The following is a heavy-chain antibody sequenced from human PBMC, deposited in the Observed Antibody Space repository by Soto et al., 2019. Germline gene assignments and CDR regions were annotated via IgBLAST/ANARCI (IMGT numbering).Heavy chain of an antibody. CDR3: ARERYQVISDGMDV. V-gene: IGHV1-2*02. Sequence: QVQLVQSGADVKTPGASVRVSCKASGYTFTGYYVHWVREAPGEGLEWMGCINPETGGTSYAQKFQGRVTLSRDNSINTAYLELSRLRFDDAAVYFCARERYQVISDGMDVWGQGTTVTVPS. CDR1: GYTFTGYY. CDR2: INPETGGT. D-gene: IGHD2-2*01. J-gene: IGHJ6*02.